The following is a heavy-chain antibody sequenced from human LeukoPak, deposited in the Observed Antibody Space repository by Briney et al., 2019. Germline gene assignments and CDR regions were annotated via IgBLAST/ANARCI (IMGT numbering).Heavy chain of an antibody. CDR1: ALTVTNTY. V-gene: IGHV3-53*01. CDR3: ARCKIGSHFDY. CDR2: IYIGGST. J-gene: IGHJ4*02. D-gene: IGHD1-26*01. Sequence: GGSLRLSCAAPALTVTNTYMSWVRQAPGMGLEWVSVIYIGGSTYYADSVKGRFTISRDSSENTVYLQMTSLRVEDTAVYYCARCKIGSHFDYWGQGTLVTVSS.